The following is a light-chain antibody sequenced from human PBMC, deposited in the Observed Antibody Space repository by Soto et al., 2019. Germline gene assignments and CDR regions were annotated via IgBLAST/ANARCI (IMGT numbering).Light chain of an antibody. V-gene: IGKV1-5*03. CDR2: KAS. CDR3: QQNNYY. J-gene: IGKJ3*01. Sequence: DIQMTQSPSTLSASVGDRITITCRASQSISSWLAWYQQKPGKAPKLLIYKASSLESGVPSRFSGSGSGTEFTLTIDSLQPDDFATYYCQQNNYYFGRGTKVDIK. CDR1: QSISSW.